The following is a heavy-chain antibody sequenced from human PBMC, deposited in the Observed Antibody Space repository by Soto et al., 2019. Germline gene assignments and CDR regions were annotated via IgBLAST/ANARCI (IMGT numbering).Heavy chain of an antibody. D-gene: IGHD6-13*01. V-gene: IGHV1-8*01. J-gene: IGHJ4*02. CDR3: ARGERSSWHHFDY. CDR1: GYTFTSYD. Sequence: QVQLVQSGAEVKKPGASVKVSCKASGYTFTSYDINWVQQATGQGLEWMGWMNPNSGNTGDAQKFQGRVTRTRKTSISTAYMELSSLRSEDTAVYYCARGERSSWHHFDYWGQGTLVTVSS. CDR2: MNPNSGNT.